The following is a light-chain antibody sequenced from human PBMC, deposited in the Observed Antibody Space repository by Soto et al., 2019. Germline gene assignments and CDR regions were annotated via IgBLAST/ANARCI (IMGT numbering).Light chain of an antibody. CDR3: QQYDTSPWT. CDR2: EAS. V-gene: IGKV3-20*01. J-gene: IGKJ1*01. CDR1: QSVTNY. Sequence: EVVLTQSPATLSLSPGERATLSCRASQSVTNYLTWYQQKPGQAPRLLIYEASNRATGIPARFSGSGSGTDFTLTISRLEPEDFAVYHCQQYDTSPWTFGQGTKVDI.